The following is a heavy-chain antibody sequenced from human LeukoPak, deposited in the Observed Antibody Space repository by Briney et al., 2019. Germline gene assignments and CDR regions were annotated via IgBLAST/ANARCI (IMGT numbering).Heavy chain of an antibody. CDR2: MNPNNDGR. V-gene: IGHV1-2*06. CDR1: GYTFSDYY. Sequence: ASVKVSCKASGYTFSDYYLHWLRQAPGQGLEWMGRMNPNNDGRMYSKKFRGRVTMTRETSFSIGYMELSGLTTHDTAVYYCARSRQQVLPVDAWGQGTLVTVAS. D-gene: IGHD6-13*01. J-gene: IGHJ5*02. CDR3: ARSRQQVLPVDA.